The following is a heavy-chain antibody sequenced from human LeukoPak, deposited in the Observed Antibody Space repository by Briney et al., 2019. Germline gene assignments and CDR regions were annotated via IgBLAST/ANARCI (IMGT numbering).Heavy chain of an antibody. Sequence: GGSLRLSCAASGFTFSSYGMHWVRQAPGKGLEWVAVISYDGSNKYYADSVKGRFTISRDNSKNTLYLQMNSLRAEDTAVYYCARVRCSSTSCPRGYFDLWGRGTLVTVSS. J-gene: IGHJ2*01. V-gene: IGHV3-30*19. CDR2: ISYDGSNK. D-gene: IGHD2-2*01. CDR3: ARVRCSSTSCPRGYFDL. CDR1: GFTFSSYG.